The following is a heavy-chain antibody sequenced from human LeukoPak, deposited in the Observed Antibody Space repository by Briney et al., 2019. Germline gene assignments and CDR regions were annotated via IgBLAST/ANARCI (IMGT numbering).Heavy chain of an antibody. V-gene: IGHV1-2*02. CDR3: ARDLYNWKPFDY. CDR2: INPNSGGT. D-gene: IGHD1-20*01. J-gene: IGHJ4*02. CDR1: GYTFTGYY. Sequence: ASVKVSCKASGYTFTGYYMHWVRQAPGQGLEWMGWINPNSGGTNYAQKFQGRVTMTRDTSISTAYMELSRLRSDDTAVYYSARDLYNWKPFDYWGQGTLVTVSS.